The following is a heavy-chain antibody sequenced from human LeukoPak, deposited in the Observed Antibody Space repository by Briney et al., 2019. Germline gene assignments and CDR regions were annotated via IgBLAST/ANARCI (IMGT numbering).Heavy chain of an antibody. CDR2: IYYSGST. Sequence: SETLSLTCTVSGGSISSSSYYWGWIRQPPGKGLEWIGSIYYSGSTYYNPSLKSRVTISVDTSKNQFSLKLSSVTAADTAVYYCARGYHCSSTSCYLADAFDIWGQGTMVTVSS. J-gene: IGHJ3*02. D-gene: IGHD2-2*01. CDR3: ARGYHCSSTSCYLADAFDI. V-gene: IGHV4-39*01. CDR1: GGSISSSSYY.